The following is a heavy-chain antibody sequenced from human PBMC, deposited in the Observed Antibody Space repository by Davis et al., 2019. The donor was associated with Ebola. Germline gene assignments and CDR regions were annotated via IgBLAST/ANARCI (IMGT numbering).Heavy chain of an antibody. CDR3: AGRSKTDISESGLGYTYLDP. D-gene: IGHD2-21*02. CDR1: GGPFSDSF. Sequence: SETLSLTCGVYGGPFSDSFWTWIRQAPGKGLEWIGHISHAGFSDFNPSLKSRASMSVDSLKNQFSLDLKFVTAADTAVYYCAGRSKTDISESGLGYTYLDPWGQGTPVAVSS. V-gene: IGHV4-34*01. J-gene: IGHJ5*02. CDR2: ISHAGFS.